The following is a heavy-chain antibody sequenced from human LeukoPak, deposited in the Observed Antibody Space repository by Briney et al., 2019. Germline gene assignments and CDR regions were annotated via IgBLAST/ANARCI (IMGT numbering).Heavy chain of an antibody. V-gene: IGHV3-9*01. J-gene: IGHJ4*02. D-gene: IGHD3-10*01. CDR1: GFTFDDYA. CDR3: XXXXGSIIEDTYDY. Sequence: GGSLRLSCAASGFTFDDYAMHWVRQAPGKGLEWVSGISWNSGSIGYADSVKGRFTISRDNAKNSLYLQMNSLRAEDTALYYCXXXXGSIIEDTYDYWGQGTLVTVSS. CDR2: ISWNSGSI.